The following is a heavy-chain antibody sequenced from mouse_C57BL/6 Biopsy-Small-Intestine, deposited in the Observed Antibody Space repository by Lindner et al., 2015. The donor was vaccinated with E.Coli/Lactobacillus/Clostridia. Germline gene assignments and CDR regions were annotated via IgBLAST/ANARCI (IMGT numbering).Heavy chain of an antibody. J-gene: IGHJ2*01. V-gene: IGHV1-82*01. CDR3: ARGTTVLGDYFDY. CDR2: IYPGDGDT. CDR1: GYTFSNSW. Sequence: VQLQESGPELMKPGASVKISCKASGYTFSNSWMNWVKQRPGKGLEWIGRIYPGDGDTNFNGRFKAKATLTADKSSSTAYMQLSSLTSEDSAVYFCARGTTVLGDYFDYWGQGTTLTVSS. D-gene: IGHD1-1*01.